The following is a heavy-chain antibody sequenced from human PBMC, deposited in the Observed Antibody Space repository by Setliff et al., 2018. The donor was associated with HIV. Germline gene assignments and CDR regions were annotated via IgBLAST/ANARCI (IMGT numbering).Heavy chain of an antibody. V-gene: IGHV1-18*01. J-gene: IGHJ3*01. CDR2: INGYSSQT. CDR3: AREAPRYASGAFDF. CDR1: GYSFNNFG. D-gene: IGHD3-10*01. Sequence: ASVKVSCKSSGYSFNNFGVSWARQAPGQGLEWLGYINGYSSQTHFSPRLQGRLTLTTDTSTDTVYLELRSLISDDTAIYYCAREAPRYASGAFDFWGQGTMVTVSS.